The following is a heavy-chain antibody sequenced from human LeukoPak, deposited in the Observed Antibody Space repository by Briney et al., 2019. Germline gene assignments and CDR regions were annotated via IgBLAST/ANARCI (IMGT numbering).Heavy chain of an antibody. CDR3: AKASWVANADAVL. CDR2: LRDNGET. V-gene: IGHV3-23*02. D-gene: IGHD6-13*01. CDR1: GFTFNA. Sequence: GGSLTLSCAAVGFTFNAMSWVRQSPARGLEWVSSLRDNGETFYGESVKGRSTLSRDESRNTVFLHLNNLRVEDTAIYYCAKASWVANADAVLWGQGTVVTVSS. J-gene: IGHJ4*02.